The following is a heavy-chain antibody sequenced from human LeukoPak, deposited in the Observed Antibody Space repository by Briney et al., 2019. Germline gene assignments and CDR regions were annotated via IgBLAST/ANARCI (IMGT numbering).Heavy chain of an antibody. D-gene: IGHD2-2*03. V-gene: IGHV4-4*07. CDR2: IYTSGST. J-gene: IGHJ2*01. CDR1: GGSISSYY. Sequence: PSETLSLTCTVSGGSISSYYWSWIRQPAGKGLEWIGRIYTSGSTNYKPSLKSRVTMSVDTSKNPFSLKLSSVTAADTAVYYCARESDEWISHWYFDLWGRGTLVTVSS. CDR3: ARESDEWISHWYFDL.